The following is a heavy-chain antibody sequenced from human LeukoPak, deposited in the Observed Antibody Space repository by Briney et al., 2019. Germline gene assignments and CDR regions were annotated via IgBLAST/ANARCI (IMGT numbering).Heavy chain of an antibody. Sequence: SETLSLTCTVSGGSISSYYWSWIRQPPGKGLEWIGYIYYSGSTNYNPSLKSRVTISVDTSKNQFSLKLSSVTAADTAVYYCARAPYLWGSSGWLDYWGQGTLVTVSS. CDR2: IYYSGST. V-gene: IGHV4-59*08. D-gene: IGHD6-19*01. CDR3: ARAPYLWGSSGWLDY. CDR1: GGSISSYY. J-gene: IGHJ4*02.